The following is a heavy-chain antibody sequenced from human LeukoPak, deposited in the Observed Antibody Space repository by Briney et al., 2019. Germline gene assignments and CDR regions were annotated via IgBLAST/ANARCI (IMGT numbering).Heavy chain of an antibody. J-gene: IGHJ4*02. CDR1: GYTFTSYD. V-gene: IGHV1-8*01. D-gene: IGHD4-23*01. Sequence: GASVKVSCKASGYTFTSYDINWVRQATGQGLEWMGWINPNSGNTGYAQKFQGRVTMTRNTSISTAYMELSSLRSEDTAVYYCARVGQVVSAWDYGGTDHDFDYWGQGTLVTVSS. CDR2: INPNSGNT. CDR3: ARVGQVVSAWDYGGTDHDFDY.